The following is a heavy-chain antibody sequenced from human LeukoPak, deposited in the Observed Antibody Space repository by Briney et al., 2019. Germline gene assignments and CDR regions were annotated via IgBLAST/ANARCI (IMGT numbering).Heavy chain of an antibody. Sequence: ASVNVSCKASGYTFTGYYMHWERQAPGQGLEWMGWINPNSGGTNYAQKFQGRVTMTRDTSISTAYMELSRLRSDDTAVYYCAREGRNIVATTTEFDYWGQGTLVTFSS. CDR1: GYTFTGYY. V-gene: IGHV1-2*02. D-gene: IGHD5-12*01. CDR2: INPNSGGT. CDR3: AREGRNIVATTTEFDY. J-gene: IGHJ4*02.